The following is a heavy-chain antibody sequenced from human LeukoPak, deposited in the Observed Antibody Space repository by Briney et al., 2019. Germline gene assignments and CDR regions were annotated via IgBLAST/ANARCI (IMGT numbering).Heavy chain of an antibody. Sequence: ASVKVSCKASGGTFSSYAISWVRQAPGHGLEWMGGIIPVFGTANYAQKFQGRVTITTDESTSTSYMELSSLRSEDTAVYYCARGYYYGSRGYYPDAFDIWGQGTMVTVSS. CDR3: ARGYYYGSRGYYPDAFDI. D-gene: IGHD3-22*01. V-gene: IGHV1-69*05. CDR1: GGTFSSYA. CDR2: IIPVFGTA. J-gene: IGHJ3*02.